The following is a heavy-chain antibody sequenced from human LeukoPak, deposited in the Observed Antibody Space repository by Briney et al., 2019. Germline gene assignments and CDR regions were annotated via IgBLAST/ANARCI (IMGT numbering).Heavy chain of an antibody. CDR3: ARESRFLAPDY. CDR2: LSGSGDSI. J-gene: IGHJ4*02. CDR1: GFTFSSYA. Sequence: GGSLRLSCAASGFTFSSYAMSWVRQAPGKGLEWVSALSGSGDSIYYADSVKGRFTISRDNAKNSLYLQMNSLRAEDTAVYYCARESRFLAPDYWGQGTLVTVSS. D-gene: IGHD3-3*01. V-gene: IGHV3-23*01.